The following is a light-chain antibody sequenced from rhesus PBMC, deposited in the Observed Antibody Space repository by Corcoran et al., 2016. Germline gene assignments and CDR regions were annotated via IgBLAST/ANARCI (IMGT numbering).Light chain of an antibody. J-gene: IGKJ1*01. CDR1: QGISSY. V-gene: IGKV1-32*02. CDR2: YAN. Sequence: DIQMSQSPSSLSASVGDRVTITCRASQGISSYLNWYQQKPGKAPKLLIYYANSLASGVPSRVSGSGSGTEFTLPISSLQPADFATYYCQQGNSNPRTFGQGTKVEIK. CDR3: QQGNSNPRT.